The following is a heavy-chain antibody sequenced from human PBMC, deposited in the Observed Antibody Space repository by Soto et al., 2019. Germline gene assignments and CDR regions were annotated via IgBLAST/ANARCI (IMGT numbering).Heavy chain of an antibody. CDR1: GYTFNTYG. D-gene: IGHD5-12*01. J-gene: IGHJ3*02. CDR2: INAYNGNT. V-gene: IGHV1-18*01. Sequence: QVHLVQSGAEVKKPGASVKVSCKASGYTFNTYGITWVRQAPGQGLEWMAWINAYNGNTLYAKNLQGRVTMTTDTPTSTAYMEMRSLTSADTAVYYCARDRDRVADIWGQGTMVTVSS. CDR3: ARDRDRVADI.